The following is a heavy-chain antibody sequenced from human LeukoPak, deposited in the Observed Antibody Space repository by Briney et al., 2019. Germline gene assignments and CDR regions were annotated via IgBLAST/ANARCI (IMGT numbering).Heavy chain of an antibody. CDR3: ARRSMGSNFGYREGGFDS. CDR2: IYYSGRI. Sequence: GSLRLSCAASGFTFSSYAMSWVRQPPGKGLEWIGYIYYSGRINYNPSLKSRVTISLDTSKNQFSLKLASVTAADTAVYYCARRSMGSNFGYREGGFDSWGQGTLVTVSS. J-gene: IGHJ4*02. V-gene: IGHV4-59*08. D-gene: IGHD5-18*01. CDR1: GFTFSSYA.